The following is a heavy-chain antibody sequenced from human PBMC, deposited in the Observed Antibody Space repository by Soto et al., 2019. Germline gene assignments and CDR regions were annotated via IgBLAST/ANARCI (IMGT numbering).Heavy chain of an antibody. J-gene: IGHJ4*02. V-gene: IGHV4-39*07. D-gene: IGHD3-22*01. CDR2: IFFSGNT. Sequence: PSETLSLTCTVSGGSILNGGHYWTWIRQHPGKGLEWIGRIFFSGNTHYNPALESRATISVDRSKNQFSLRLSSVTAADTGKYYCARLVYDSRLNYLYFDHWGQGTLVTVSS. CDR3: ARLVYDSRLNYLYFDH. CDR1: GGSILNGGHY.